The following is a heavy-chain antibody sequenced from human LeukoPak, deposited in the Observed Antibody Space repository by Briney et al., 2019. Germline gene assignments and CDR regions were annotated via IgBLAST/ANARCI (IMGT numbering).Heavy chain of an antibody. CDR3: ARDRRGSGWHGEVDY. D-gene: IGHD6-19*01. CDR1: GFTFSSYV. CDR2: ILYDGSNK. V-gene: IGHV3-30-3*01. J-gene: IGHJ4*02. Sequence: GRSLRLSCAASGFTFSSYVMHWVRQAPGKGLEWVAVILYDGSNKYYADSVKGRCTISRDNSKNTLYLQMNSLRGEDTAVYYCARDRRGSGWHGEVDYWGQGTLVTVSS.